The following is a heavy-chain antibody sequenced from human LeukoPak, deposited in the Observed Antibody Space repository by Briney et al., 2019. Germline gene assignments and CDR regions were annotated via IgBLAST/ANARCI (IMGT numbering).Heavy chain of an antibody. J-gene: IGHJ4*02. Sequence: PGGSLRLSCAASGFTFSSYAMTWVRQAPGKGLEGVSGISGSGDRTYYADSVKGRFTISRDDSMNTYLQMNSLRAEDTAVYYCAKGGTENIWCNFDNWGQGTVVTVSS. CDR3: AKGGTENIWCNFDN. D-gene: IGHD1-14*01. CDR2: ISGSGDRT. V-gene: IGHV3-23*01. CDR1: GFTFSSYA.